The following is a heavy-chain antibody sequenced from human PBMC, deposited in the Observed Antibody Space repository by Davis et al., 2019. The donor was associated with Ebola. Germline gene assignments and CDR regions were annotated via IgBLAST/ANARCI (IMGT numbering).Heavy chain of an antibody. CDR2: INPSGGST. Sequence: AASVKVSCKASGYTFTGYYMHWVRQAPGQGLEWMGIINPSGGSTNYAQKFQGRVTMTRDTSTSTVYMELSSLRSEDTAVYYCARRLYCGGGSCYEYYYGIDVWGQGTTVTVSS. CDR3: ARRLYCGGGSCYEYYYGIDV. CDR1: GYTFTGYY. J-gene: IGHJ6*02. V-gene: IGHV1-46*01. D-gene: IGHD2-15*01.